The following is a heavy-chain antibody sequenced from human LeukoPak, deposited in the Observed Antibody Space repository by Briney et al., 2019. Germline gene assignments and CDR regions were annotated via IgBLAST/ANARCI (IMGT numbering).Heavy chain of an antibody. J-gene: IGHJ6*03. V-gene: IGHV4-39*01. CDR1: GGSISTSSYY. D-gene: IGHD1-26*01. CDR3: ARQSDSGSWSQAHYTYYMDV. Sequence: PSETLSLTCTVSGGSISTSSYYWGWVRQPPGKGLEWIGNIFYSGSTYYSPSLKSRVTISLDTSRNQFSLKVSSVTAADTAVYYCARQSDSGSWSQAHYTYYMDVWGKGTTVTISS. CDR2: IFYSGST.